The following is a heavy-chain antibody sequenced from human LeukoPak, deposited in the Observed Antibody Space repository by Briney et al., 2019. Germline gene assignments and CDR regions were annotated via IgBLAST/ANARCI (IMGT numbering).Heavy chain of an antibody. CDR1: GGSFSGYY. Sequence: SETLSLTCAVYGGSFSGYYWSWIRQPPGKGLEWIGEINHSGSTNYNPSLKSRVTISADTSKNQFSLELSSVTAADTAVYYCARARLRYFDWLEWFDPWGQGTLVTVSS. J-gene: IGHJ5*02. CDR2: INHSGST. D-gene: IGHD3-9*01. V-gene: IGHV4-34*01. CDR3: ARARLRYFDWLEWFDP.